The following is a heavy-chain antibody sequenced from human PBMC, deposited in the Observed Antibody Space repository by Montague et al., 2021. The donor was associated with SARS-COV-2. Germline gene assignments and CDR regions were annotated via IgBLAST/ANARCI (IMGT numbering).Heavy chain of an antibody. Sequence: SETRSLTCAVYGGSFSGYYWNWIRQPPGKGLEWIGEINHSGSTNCNPSLKSRVTMSVDTSKNQFSLKLSSVTAADTAVYYCARGARQGYGFRLGSFDSWGQGTLVTVSS. D-gene: IGHD3-10*01. V-gene: IGHV4-34*01. CDR1: GGSFSGYY. J-gene: IGHJ4*02. CDR2: INHSGST. CDR3: ARGARQGYGFRLGSFDS.